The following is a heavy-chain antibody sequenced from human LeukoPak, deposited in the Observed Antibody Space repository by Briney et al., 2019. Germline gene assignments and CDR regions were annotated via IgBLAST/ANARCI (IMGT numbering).Heavy chain of an antibody. CDR3: ARLIRVFTPLP. CDR2: ISGTGCNI. D-gene: IGHD3-10*01. V-gene: IGHV3-48*03. Sequence: GGSLRLSCAASGFSFSSFEMNWVRQAPGKGLEWVSYISGTGCNIYYADFVKGRFTISRDNDKNSLFLHMSGLRDEDTGVYYCARLIRVFTPLPWGQGTPVIVSS. CDR1: GFSFSSFE. J-gene: IGHJ5*02.